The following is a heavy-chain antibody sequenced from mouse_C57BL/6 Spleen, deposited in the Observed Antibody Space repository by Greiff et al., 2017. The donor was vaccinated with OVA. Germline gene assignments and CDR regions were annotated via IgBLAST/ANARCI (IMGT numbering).Heavy chain of an antibody. J-gene: IGHJ3*01. CDR3: AREEYPRGFAY. D-gene: IGHD2-10*02. V-gene: IGHV1-54*01. CDR1: GYAFTNYL. Sequence: QVQLQQSGAELVRPGTSVKVSCKASGYAFTNYLIEWVKQRPGQGLEWIGVINPGSGGTNYNEKFKGKATLTADKSSSTAYMQLSSLTSEDSAVYFCAREEYPRGFAYWGQGTLVTVSA. CDR2: INPGSGGT.